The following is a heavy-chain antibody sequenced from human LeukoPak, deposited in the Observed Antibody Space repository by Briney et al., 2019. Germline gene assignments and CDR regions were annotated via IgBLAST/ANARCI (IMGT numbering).Heavy chain of an antibody. CDR1: EFTFNNYA. CDR3: AKGSRDSRPYFFDF. D-gene: IGHD3-10*01. J-gene: IGHJ4*02. V-gene: IGHV3-23*01. Sequence: PGGSLRLSCAASEFTFNNYAMSWVRQASGKGLEWVSAITGSGGDTFHADSVKGRFTISRDNSKNTLYLQMNSLRAEDMAVYYCAKGSRDSRPYFFDFWGQGTLVTVSS. CDR2: ITGSGGDT.